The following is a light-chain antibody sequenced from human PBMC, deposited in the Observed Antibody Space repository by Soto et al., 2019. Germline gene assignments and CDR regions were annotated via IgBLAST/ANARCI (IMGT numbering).Light chain of an antibody. CDR2: AAS. Sequence: DIQMTQSPSFVSASVGDRVTITCRASQGISSWLAWYQHKPGRAPKLLIHAASSLESGVPSRFSDSGSGTDFTLTISSLQPEDFATYYCQQTTSFPPTFGGGTKVEIK. J-gene: IGKJ4*01. CDR1: QGISSW. V-gene: IGKV1-12*01. CDR3: QQTTSFPPT.